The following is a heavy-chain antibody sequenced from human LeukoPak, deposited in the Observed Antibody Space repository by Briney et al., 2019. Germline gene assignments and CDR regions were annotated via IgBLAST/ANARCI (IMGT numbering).Heavy chain of an antibody. Sequence: GGSLRLSCAASGFTYSNDWMNWVRQAPGKGLGWVGRIKSTIDGGTTDFAAPVKGRFTVSRDDSENTLYLQMSSLRIEDTAVYHCTTGGNVIVAGTRAFDIWGHGTMVTVSS. CDR2: IKSTIDGGTT. CDR1: GFTYSNDW. D-gene: IGHD6-19*01. J-gene: IGHJ3*02. CDR3: TTGGNVIVAGTRAFDI. V-gene: IGHV3-15*07.